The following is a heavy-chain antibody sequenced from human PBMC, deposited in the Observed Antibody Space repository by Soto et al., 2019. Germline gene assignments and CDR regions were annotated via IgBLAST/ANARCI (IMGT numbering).Heavy chain of an antibody. CDR2: MNPNSGNT. CDR3: PIDSGWYSWFDP. D-gene: IGHD6-19*01. V-gene: IGHV1-8*01. CDR1: GYTFTSYD. J-gene: IGHJ5*02. Sequence: QVQLVQSGAEVKKPGASVKVSCKASGYTFTSYDINWVRQATGQGLEWMGWMNPNSGNTGYAQKFQVRVTMTRNSSLRTAYMDTSSLRSDDTAVYYCPIDSGWYSWFDPWGHGTLVTVSS.